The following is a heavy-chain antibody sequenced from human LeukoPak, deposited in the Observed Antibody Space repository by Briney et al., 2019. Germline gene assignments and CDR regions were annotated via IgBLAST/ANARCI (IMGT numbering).Heavy chain of an antibody. J-gene: IGHJ4*02. D-gene: IGHD2-15*01. CDR2: IKQDGSEK. Sequence: GGSLRLSCAASGFTFSSYWMSWVRQAPGKGLEWVANIKQDGSEKYYVDSVKGRFTIPGDNAKNSLYLQMNSLRAEDTAVYYCAREKHCSGGSCYVGKYYFDYWGQGTLVTVSS. CDR1: GFTFSSYW. V-gene: IGHV3-7*01. CDR3: AREKHCSGGSCYVGKYYFDY.